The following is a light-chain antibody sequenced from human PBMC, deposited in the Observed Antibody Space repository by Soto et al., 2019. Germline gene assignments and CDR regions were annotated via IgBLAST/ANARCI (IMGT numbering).Light chain of an antibody. CDR3: QQYNSYRRT. Sequence: DIQMTQSPSTLSASVGDRVTITCRASQSISSWLAWYQQKPGKAPKLLIYKASSIESGGPSRFSGSGSGTEFTLTISSLQPDDFATYYCQQYNSYRRTFGQGTKVEIK. CDR1: QSISSW. J-gene: IGKJ1*01. CDR2: KAS. V-gene: IGKV1-5*03.